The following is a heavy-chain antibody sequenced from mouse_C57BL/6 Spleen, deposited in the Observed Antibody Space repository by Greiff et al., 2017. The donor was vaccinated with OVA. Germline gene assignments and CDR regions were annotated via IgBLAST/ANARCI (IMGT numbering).Heavy chain of an antibody. D-gene: IGHD1-1*01. CDR2: IGSGGST. J-gene: IGHJ3*01. Sequence: QVQLKESGPGLVQPSQSLSITCTVSGFSLTSYGVHWVRQSPGKGLEWRGVIGSGGSTDYNAAFISRLSISKDNSKSQVFFKMNSLQADDTAIYYCAREGILRGRAWFAYWGQGTLVTVSA. V-gene: IGHV2-2*01. CDR1: GFSLTSYG. CDR3: AREGILRGRAWFAY.